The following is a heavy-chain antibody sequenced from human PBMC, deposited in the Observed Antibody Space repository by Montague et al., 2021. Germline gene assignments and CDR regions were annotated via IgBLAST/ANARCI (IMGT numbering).Heavy chain of an antibody. D-gene: IGHD3-10*01. CDR2: ISSSSSYI. CDR1: GFTFRSYS. J-gene: IGHJ4*02. V-gene: IGHV3-21*01. CDR3: ARDYYGSGRGKDYFDY. Sequence: LRLSCAASGFTFRSYSMNWVRQAPGKGLEWVSSISSSSSYIYYTDSVKGRFTISRDNTKNSLYLQMNSLRAEDTAVYYCARDYYGSGRGKDYFDYWGQGTLVTVSS.